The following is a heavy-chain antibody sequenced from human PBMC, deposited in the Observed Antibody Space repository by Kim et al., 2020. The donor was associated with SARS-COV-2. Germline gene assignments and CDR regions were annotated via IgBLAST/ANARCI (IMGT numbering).Heavy chain of an antibody. CDR2: PNSGGT. Sequence: PNSGGTNYAQKFQGRVTMTRDTSISTAYMELSRLRSDDTAVYYCARDWPDWGQGTLVTVSS. V-gene: IGHV1-2*02. CDR3: ARDWPD. J-gene: IGHJ4*02.